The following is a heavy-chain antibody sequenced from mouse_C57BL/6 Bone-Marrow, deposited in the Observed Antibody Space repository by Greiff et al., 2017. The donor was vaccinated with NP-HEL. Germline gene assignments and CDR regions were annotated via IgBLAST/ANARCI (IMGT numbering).Heavy chain of an antibody. CDR2: IYPGDGDT. D-gene: IGHD2-4*01. CDR3: AREGDYDGYYFDY. J-gene: IGHJ2*01. CDR1: GYAFSSYW. Sequence: QVQLQQSGADLVKPGASVKISCKASGYAFSSYWMNWVKQRPGKGLEWIGQIYPGDGDTNYNGKFKGKATLTADKSSSTAYMQLSSLTSEDSAVYFCAREGDYDGYYFDYWGQGTTLTVSS. V-gene: IGHV1-80*01.